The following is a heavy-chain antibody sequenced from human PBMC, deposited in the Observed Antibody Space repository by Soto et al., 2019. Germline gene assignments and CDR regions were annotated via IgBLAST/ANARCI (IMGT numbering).Heavy chain of an antibody. V-gene: IGHV3-48*02. CDR2: ISSDLSPI. Sequence: EVQLVESGGGLVQPGGSLRLSCAASGFTFSDYGMNWVRQAPGKGLEWVSYISSDLSPIYYADSVKGRFTISRDNAKNLLYLQMISLRDEDTAMYYCASLEGIFGVVNTRAQRFDPWGQGTLVTVSS. CDR3: ASLEGIFGVVNTRAQRFDP. CDR1: GFTFSDYG. D-gene: IGHD3-3*01. J-gene: IGHJ5*02.